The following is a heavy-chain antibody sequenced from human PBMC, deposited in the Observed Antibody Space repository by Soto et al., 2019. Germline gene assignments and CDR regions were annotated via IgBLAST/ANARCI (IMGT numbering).Heavy chain of an antibody. V-gene: IGHV1-18*01. CDR2: ISAKNGNT. CDR3: AREPPETPPDY. Sequence: GASVKVSCKTSGYTFSDYGISWVRQAPGQGLEWMGWISAKNGNTNFAQKFRGRVTMITDTSTNTVYMELRNLRLDDTAVYYCAREPPETPPDYWGQGTLVTGS. J-gene: IGHJ4*02. CDR1: GYTFSDYG.